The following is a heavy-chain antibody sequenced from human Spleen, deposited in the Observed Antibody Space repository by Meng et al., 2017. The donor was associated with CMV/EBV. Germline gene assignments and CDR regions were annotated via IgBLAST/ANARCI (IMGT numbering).Heavy chain of an antibody. V-gene: IGHV5-51*01. D-gene: IGHD2-2*01. CDR1: FISYW. J-gene: IGHJ5*02. CDR2: IYPGDSNT. CDR3: AGREPYCSRNTCYANWFDP. Sequence: FISYWIAWVRQVPGKGLEWMGIIYPGDSNTRYSPSFQGRVTISTDKSISTAYLQWSSLNASDTAMYYCAGREPYCSRNTCYANWFDPWGQGTLVTVSS.